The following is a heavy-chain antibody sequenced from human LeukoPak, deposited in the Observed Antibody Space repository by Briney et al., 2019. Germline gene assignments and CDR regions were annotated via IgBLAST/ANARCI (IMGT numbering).Heavy chain of an antibody. CDR2: IYHSGST. D-gene: IGHD2-2*01. CDR1: GGSISSGGYY. V-gene: IGHV4-30-2*01. J-gene: IGHJ3*02. CDR3: ARDASVVVPAAKGDAFDI. Sequence: SETLPLTCTVSGGSISSGGYYWSWIRQPPGKGLEWIGYIYHSGSTYYNPSLKSRVTISVDRSKNQFSLKLSSVTAADTAVYYCARDASVVVPAAKGDAFDIWGQGTMVTVSS.